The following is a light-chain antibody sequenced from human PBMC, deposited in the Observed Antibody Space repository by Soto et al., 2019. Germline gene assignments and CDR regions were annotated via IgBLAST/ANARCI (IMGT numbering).Light chain of an antibody. Sequence: QSALTQPASVSGSHGQSITISCTGTSSDVGGYNYVSWYQQYPGKAPKLMIYDVSNRPSGVSNRFSGSKSGNTASLTISGLLAEDDDDYYCSSYTSSSTLWVFGGGTQLTVL. CDR2: DVS. CDR3: SSYTSSSTLWV. CDR1: SSDVGGYNY. V-gene: IGLV2-14*01. J-gene: IGLJ3*02.